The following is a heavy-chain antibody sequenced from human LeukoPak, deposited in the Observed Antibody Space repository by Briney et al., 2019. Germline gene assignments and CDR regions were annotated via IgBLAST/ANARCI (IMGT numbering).Heavy chain of an antibody. Sequence: GGSLRFSCAASGFTFSSYALGWVRQAPGKGLEWVSVISGSGANIYYANSVRGRFTISRDNSRNTLYLQISSLGADDTAVYYCAKDMGRGGGAVIDYWGQGTLVTVSS. J-gene: IGHJ4*02. CDR3: AKDMGRGGGAVIDY. V-gene: IGHV3-23*01. CDR1: GFTFSSYA. CDR2: ISGSGANI. D-gene: IGHD2-21*01.